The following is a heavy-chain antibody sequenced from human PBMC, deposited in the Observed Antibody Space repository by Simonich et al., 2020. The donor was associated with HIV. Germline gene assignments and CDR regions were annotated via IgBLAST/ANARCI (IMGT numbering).Heavy chain of an antibody. CDR2: FDLGDGET. CDR1: GYSLTELS. CDR3: ATETGNFDY. J-gene: IGHJ4*02. V-gene: IGHV1-24*01. D-gene: IGHD7-27*01. Sequence: QVQLVQSGAEVKKPGASVKVSCKVSGYSLTELSMRWVRQAPGKGLEWMGGFDLGDGETINVQKFQGRVTMTEDTSTDTAYMELSSLRFEDTAVYYCATETGNFDYWGQGTLVTVSS.